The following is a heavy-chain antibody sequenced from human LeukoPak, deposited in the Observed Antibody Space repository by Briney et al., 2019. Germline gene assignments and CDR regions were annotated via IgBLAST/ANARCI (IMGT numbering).Heavy chain of an antibody. CDR2: ISYDGSNK. D-gene: IGHD3-22*01. CDR3: AKEGYYYDIGTPYYFDY. J-gene: IGHJ4*02. CDR1: GFTFSSYA. Sequence: PGGSLRLSCAASGFTFSSYAMHWVRQAPGKGLEWVAVISYDGSNKYYADSVKGRFTISRDNSKNTLYLQMNSLRAEDTAVYYCAKEGYYYDIGTPYYFDYWGQGTLVTVSS. V-gene: IGHV3-30-3*01.